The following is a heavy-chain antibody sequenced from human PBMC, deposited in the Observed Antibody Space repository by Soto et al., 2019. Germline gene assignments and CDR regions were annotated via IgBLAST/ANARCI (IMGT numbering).Heavy chain of an antibody. CDR2: IVVGSGNT. CDR3: AAEGSRTTVTPDAFDI. D-gene: IGHD4-17*01. CDR1: GFTFTSSA. Sequence: SVKVSCKASGFTFTSSAMQWVRQARGQRLEWIGWIVVGSGNTNYAQKFQERVTITRDMSTSTAYMELSSLRSEDTAVYYCAAEGSRTTVTPDAFDIWGQGTMVTVSS. V-gene: IGHV1-58*02. J-gene: IGHJ3*02.